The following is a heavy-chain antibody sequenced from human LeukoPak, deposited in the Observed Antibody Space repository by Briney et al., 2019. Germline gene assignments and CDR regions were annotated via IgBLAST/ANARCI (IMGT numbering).Heavy chain of an antibody. J-gene: IGHJ5*02. Sequence: ASVKVSCKASGYTFTNYYMHWVRQAPGQGLEWMGIINPSGGSTSFAQKFQGRVIMTRDTSTSTVYMELSSLRSEDTAVYYCARAGGGWLHSIGIRKNNWFDPWGQGTLVTVSS. CDR2: INPSGGST. CDR1: GYTFTNYY. D-gene: IGHD2/OR15-2a*01. CDR3: ARAGGGWLHSIGIRKNNWFDP. V-gene: IGHV1-46*01.